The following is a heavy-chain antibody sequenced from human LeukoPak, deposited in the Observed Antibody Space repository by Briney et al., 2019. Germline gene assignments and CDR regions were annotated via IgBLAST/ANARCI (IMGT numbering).Heavy chain of an antibody. CDR3: AKVPVDRMVRGVIPLFDY. Sequence: GGSLRLSCAAPGFTFSSYAMSWVRQAPGKGLEWVSAISGSGGSTYYADSVKGGFTISRDNSKNTLYLQMNSLRAEDTAVYYCAKVPVDRMVRGVIPLFDYWGQGTLVTVSS. V-gene: IGHV3-23*01. D-gene: IGHD3-10*01. CDR2: ISGSGGST. CDR1: GFTFSSYA. J-gene: IGHJ4*02.